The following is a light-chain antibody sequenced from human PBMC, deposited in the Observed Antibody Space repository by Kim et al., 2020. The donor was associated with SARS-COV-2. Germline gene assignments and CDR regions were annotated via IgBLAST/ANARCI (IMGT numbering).Light chain of an antibody. CDR3: TPWYRGPSAWE. CDR2: RNN. V-gene: IGLV10-54*01. J-gene: IGLJ3*02. CDR1: NHNVGDQG. Sequence: RPTATLTCTGNNHNVGDQGADWLQQHRGHPPKLLSYRNNNRPSWISESLSASRSGNTASLTITGLQADDAADYSCTPWYRGPSAWEFGGGTQLTVL.